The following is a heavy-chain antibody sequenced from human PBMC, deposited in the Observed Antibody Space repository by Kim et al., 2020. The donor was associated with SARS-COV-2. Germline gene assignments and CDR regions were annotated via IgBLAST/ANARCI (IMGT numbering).Heavy chain of an antibody. Sequence: ACSVTGRFTSTRDNSKSTRYLQMNSVRAEDTAVYYCANDPDNVVGKPFDYWGQGTLVTVSS. V-gene: IGHV3-23*01. CDR3: ANDPDNVVGKPFDY. J-gene: IGHJ4*02. D-gene: IGHD1-20*01.